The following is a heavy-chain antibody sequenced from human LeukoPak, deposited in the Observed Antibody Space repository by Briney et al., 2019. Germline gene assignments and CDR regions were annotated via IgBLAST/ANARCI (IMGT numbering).Heavy chain of an antibody. CDR1: GYTFTSYD. Sequence: ASVKVSCKASGYTFTSYDVNWVRQATGQGLEWMGWMNPNSGNTGYAQNFQGRVTMTKNTSISTAYMELSSLRSEDTAVYHCARVVVVTKTPNLYYFDYWGQGTLVTVSS. CDR3: ARVVVVTKTPNLYYFDY. J-gene: IGHJ4*02. CDR2: MNPNSGNT. D-gene: IGHD3-22*01. V-gene: IGHV1-8*01.